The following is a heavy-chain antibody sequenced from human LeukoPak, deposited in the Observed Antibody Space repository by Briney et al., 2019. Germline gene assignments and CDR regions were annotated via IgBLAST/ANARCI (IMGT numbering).Heavy chain of an antibody. V-gene: IGHV1-8*03. Sequence: ASVKVSCKASGYSFTDYYINWVRQAPGQGLEWMGWMNPNSGNTGYAQKFQGRVTITRNTSISTAYMELSSLRSEDTAVYYCARGRDIDYWGQGTLVTVSS. CDR1: GYSFTDYY. CDR3: ARGRDIDY. CDR2: MNPNSGNT. J-gene: IGHJ4*02.